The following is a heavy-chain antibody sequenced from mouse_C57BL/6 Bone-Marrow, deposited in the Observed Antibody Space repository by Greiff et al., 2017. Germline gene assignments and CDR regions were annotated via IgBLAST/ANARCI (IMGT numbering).Heavy chain of an antibody. CDR2: MHPNGGSP. J-gene: IGHJ4*01. CDR3: ARAYDYDDYTMDY. Sequence: VQLQQPGAELVKPGASVQLSCKASGYTFTNYWMHWVKQRPGQGLEWIGMMHPNGGSPDYNEKFKSEATLSVAKSSRTAYMELSSLTSEDSAVYYCARAYDYDDYTMDYWGQGTSVTVSS. CDR1: GYTFTNYW. D-gene: IGHD2-4*01. V-gene: IGHV1-64*01.